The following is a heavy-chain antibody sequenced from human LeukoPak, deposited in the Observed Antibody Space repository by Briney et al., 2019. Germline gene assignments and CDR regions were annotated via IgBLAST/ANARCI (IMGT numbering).Heavy chain of an antibody. CDR3: AKGSASSRPYYFDY. V-gene: IGHV3-23*01. CDR1: GFTFTNYA. CDR2: ITDSGGDT. J-gene: IGHJ4*02. D-gene: IGHD2-15*01. Sequence: GGSLRLSCAASGFTFTNYAMSWVRQAPGKGLEWFSAITDSGGDTYYADSVKGRFTISRDNSKNTLDLQMSSLRAEDTAVYYCAKGSASSRPYYFDYWGQGALVTVSS.